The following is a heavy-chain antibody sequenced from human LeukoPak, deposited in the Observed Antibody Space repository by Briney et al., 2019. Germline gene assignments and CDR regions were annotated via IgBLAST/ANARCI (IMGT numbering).Heavy chain of an antibody. V-gene: IGHV3-23*01. CDR2: ICVSGCST. D-gene: IGHD7-27*01. J-gene: IGHJ6*02. CDR3: AKPPPGAADYYYFGMDV. Sequence: GGSLRLSCAPSVFTFSSYAMSWVRQAPGKGLERVSAICVSGCSTYYADSVKGRFTISRDNSKNPLYLQIKSLRPEDTAVYYCAKPPPGAADYYYFGMDVWGQETTVTVS. CDR1: VFTFSSYA.